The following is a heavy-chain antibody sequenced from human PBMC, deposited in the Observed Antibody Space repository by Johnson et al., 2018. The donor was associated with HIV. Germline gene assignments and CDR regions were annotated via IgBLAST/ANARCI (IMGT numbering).Heavy chain of an antibody. CDR1: GFTVSSNY. CDR2: IYSGGSI. J-gene: IGHJ3*02. V-gene: IGHV3-66*01. D-gene: IGHD1-14*01. CDR3: ARAVGSDFDI. Sequence: MLLVESGGGLVQPGGSLRRSCAASGFTVSSNYMSWVRQAPGKGLEWVSVIYSGGSIYYADSVKGRFSISRDNSKNTLYLQMNSLRVEDTAVYYCARAVGSDFDIWGQGTMVTVSS.